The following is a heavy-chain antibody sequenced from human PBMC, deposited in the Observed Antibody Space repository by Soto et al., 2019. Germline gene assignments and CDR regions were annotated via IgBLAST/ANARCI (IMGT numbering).Heavy chain of an antibody. CDR2: ISGSGGST. J-gene: IGHJ6*02. V-gene: IGHV3-23*01. CDR1: GFTFSSYA. Sequence: EVQLLESGGGLVQPGGSLRLSCAASGFTFSSYAMSWVRQAPGKGLEWVSAISGSGGSTYYADSVKGRFTISRDNSKNTLYLQMNSLRAEDMPVYYCVKDRYGDLVSIPDYYYYYGMDVWGQGTTVTVSS. CDR3: VKDRYGDLVSIPDYYYYYGMDV. D-gene: IGHD4-17*01.